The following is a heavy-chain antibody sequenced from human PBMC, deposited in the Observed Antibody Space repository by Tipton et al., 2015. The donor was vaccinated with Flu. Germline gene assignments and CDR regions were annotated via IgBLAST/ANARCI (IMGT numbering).Heavy chain of an antibody. CDR3: ARGPQVPVWPYYYGMDV. CDR1: GASISSESYY. D-gene: IGHD2-2*01. CDR2: IYHSGST. J-gene: IGHJ6*02. V-gene: IGHV4-39*07. Sequence: TLSLTCTVSGASISSESYYWGWIRQPPGKGLEWIGNIYHSGSTNYNPSLKSRVTISLDKSKNQFSLNLSSVTAADTAVYYCARGPQVPVWPYYYGMDVWGQGTTVTVSS.